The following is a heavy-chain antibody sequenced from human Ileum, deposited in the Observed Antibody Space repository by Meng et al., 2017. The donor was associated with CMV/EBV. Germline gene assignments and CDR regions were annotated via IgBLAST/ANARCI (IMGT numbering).Heavy chain of an antibody. D-gene: IGHD4-23*01. Sequence: GESLKISCAASGFTFEDYSIYWVRQAPGKGLEWGSVISWNGCTTDYADSVKGRFTVSRDNSKDSLQLQRNSLRNEDSALYYCAKSSGGNLSPMDVWGQGTTVTVSS. CDR3: AKSSGGNLSPMDV. J-gene: IGHJ6*01. V-gene: IGHV3-43*01. CDR1: GFTFEDYS. CDR2: ISWNGCTT.